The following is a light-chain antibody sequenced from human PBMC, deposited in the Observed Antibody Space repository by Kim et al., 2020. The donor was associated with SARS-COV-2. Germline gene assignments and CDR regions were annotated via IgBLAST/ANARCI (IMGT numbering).Light chain of an antibody. CDR3: QAWDSSTGV. V-gene: IGLV3-1*01. CDR2: QDS. CDR1: RLGDKY. Sequence: SVSQEQTASITCSGDRLGDKYACWYQQKPGQSPGLVIYQDSKRPSGIPERFSGSNSGNTATLTFSGTQAMDEADYYCQAWDSSTGVFGGGTQLTVL. J-gene: IGLJ3*02.